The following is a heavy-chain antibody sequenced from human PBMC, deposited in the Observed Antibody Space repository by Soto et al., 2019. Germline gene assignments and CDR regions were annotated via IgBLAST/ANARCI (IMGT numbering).Heavy chain of an antibody. J-gene: IGHJ4*02. CDR1: GCTFSSYS. CDR3: ARIYCSSTSCYDGFDY. Sequence: GGSLRLSCASSGCTFSSYSMNWVRQAPGKGLEWVSSISSSSSYIYYADSVKGRFTISRDNAKNSLYLQMNSLRAEDTAVYYCARIYCSSTSCYDGFDYWGQGTLVTVSS. V-gene: IGHV3-21*01. D-gene: IGHD2-2*01. CDR2: ISSSSSYI.